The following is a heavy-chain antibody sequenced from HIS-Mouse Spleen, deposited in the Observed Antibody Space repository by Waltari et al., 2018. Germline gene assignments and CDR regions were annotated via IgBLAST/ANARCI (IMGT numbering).Heavy chain of an antibody. D-gene: IGHD1-1*01. V-gene: IGHV4-34*01. J-gene: IGHJ3*02. CDR3: ARGRFHSWNDAFDI. CDR2: INHSGST. Sequence: PGKGLEWIGEINHSGSTNYNPSLKSRVTISVDTSKNQFSLKLSSVTAADTAVYYCARGRFHSWNDAFDIWGQGTMVTVSS.